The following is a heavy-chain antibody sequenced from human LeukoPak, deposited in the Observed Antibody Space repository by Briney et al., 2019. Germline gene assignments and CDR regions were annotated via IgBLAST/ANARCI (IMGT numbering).Heavy chain of an antibody. Sequence: SETLSLTCGVYDGSFSGYYWSWIRQPPGKGLEWIGEITHSGSTNYNPSLTSRVTISVDTSKKQFSLKLSSVTAADTAVYYCATRSFTVFGVTYSSGAFDIWGKGTMVTVSS. V-gene: IGHV4-34*01. J-gene: IGHJ3*02. CDR2: ITHSGST. CDR1: DGSFSGYY. CDR3: ATRSFTVFGVTYSSGAFDI. D-gene: IGHD3-3*01.